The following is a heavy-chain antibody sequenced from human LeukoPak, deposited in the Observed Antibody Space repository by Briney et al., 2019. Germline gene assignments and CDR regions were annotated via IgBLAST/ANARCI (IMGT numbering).Heavy chain of an antibody. J-gene: IGHJ4*02. CDR2: ISGSGGST. CDR3: ARASGYSRSWYPFDY. CDR1: GFTFRSCA. Sequence: GGSLRLSCAASGFTFRSCAMSWVRQAPGKGVEWVSAISGSGGSTYYADSVKGRVTISRDKSKNTLYLQMNSRRAEDTAVYYCARASGYSRSWYPFDYWGQGTLVTVSS. D-gene: IGHD6-13*01. V-gene: IGHV3-23*01.